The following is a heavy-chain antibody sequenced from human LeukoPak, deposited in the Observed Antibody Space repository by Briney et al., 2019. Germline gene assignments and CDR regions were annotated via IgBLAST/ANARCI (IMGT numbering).Heavy chain of an antibody. CDR3: ARDREQQLADYFDY. CDR2: IKQDGSEK. V-gene: IGHV3-7*01. CDR1: GFTFSSYW. Sequence: GGSLRLSCAASGFTFSSYWMSWVRQAPGKGLEWVANIKQDGSEKYYVDSVKGRFTISRDNAKNSLYLQMNSLRAEDTAVYYCARDREQQLADYFDYWGQGTLVTVSS. J-gene: IGHJ4*02. D-gene: IGHD6-13*01.